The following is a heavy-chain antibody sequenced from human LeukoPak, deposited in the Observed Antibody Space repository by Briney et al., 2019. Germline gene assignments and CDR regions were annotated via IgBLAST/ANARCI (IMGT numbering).Heavy chain of an antibody. J-gene: IGHJ5*01. D-gene: IGHD3-22*01. CDR2: INHSRSS. Sequence: ETMSLTCAVYGGSFSGYYWSWIRPPPGKGLEWNGEINHSRSSNYNQSQKSQVTISVDTSKNQCSLKLSSVTAADTAVYYCSTPGSDRNNWFVSWREGTLVSVRS. CDR3: STPGSDRNNWFVS. CDR1: GGSFSGYY. V-gene: IGHV4-34*01.